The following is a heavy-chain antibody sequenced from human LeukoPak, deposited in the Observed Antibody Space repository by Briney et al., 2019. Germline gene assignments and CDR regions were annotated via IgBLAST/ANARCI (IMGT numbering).Heavy chain of an antibody. D-gene: IGHD1-26*01. CDR2: ISGSGGST. Sequence: GGSLRLSCAASGFTFSSYGMSWVRQAPGKGLEWVSAISGSGGSTYYADSVKGRFTISRDNSKNTLYLQMNSLRAEDTAVYYCARGGSYLSAFDIWGQGTMVTVSS. J-gene: IGHJ3*02. CDR3: ARGGSYLSAFDI. V-gene: IGHV3-23*01. CDR1: GFTFSSYG.